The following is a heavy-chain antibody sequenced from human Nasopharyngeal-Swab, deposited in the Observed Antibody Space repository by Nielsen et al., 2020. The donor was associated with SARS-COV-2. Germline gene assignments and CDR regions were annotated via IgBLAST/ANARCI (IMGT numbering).Heavy chain of an antibody. CDR3: ARGLRGVTTYYYYYYMDV. CDR2: IYTSGST. V-gene: IGHV4-61*02. Sequence: SETLSLTCTVSGGPISSGSYYWSWIRQPAGKGLEWIGRIYTSGSTNYNPSLKSRVTISVDTSKNQFSLKLSSVTAADTAVYYCARGLRGVTTYYYYYYMDVWGKGTTVPSP. CDR1: GGPISSGSYY. D-gene: IGHD4-17*01. J-gene: IGHJ6*03.